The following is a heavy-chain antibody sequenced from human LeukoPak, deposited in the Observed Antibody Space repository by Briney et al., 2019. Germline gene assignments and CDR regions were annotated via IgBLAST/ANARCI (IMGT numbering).Heavy chain of an antibody. V-gene: IGHV3-30*04. J-gene: IGHJ4*02. CDR3: ATYRQVLLPFES. D-gene: IGHD2-8*02. CDR2: ISYDGSNK. CDR1: GFTFSSYA. Sequence: GRSLRLSCAASGFTFSSYAMHWVRQAPGKGLEWVAVISYDGSNKYYADSAKGRFTISRDNSKSTLSLQMNSLRADDTAIYYCATYRQVLLPFESWGQGTLVTVSS.